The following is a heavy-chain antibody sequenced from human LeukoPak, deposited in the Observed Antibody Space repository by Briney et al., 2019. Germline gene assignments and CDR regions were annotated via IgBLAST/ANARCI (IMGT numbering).Heavy chain of an antibody. V-gene: IGHV3-9*01. D-gene: IGHD3-10*01. CDR3: AKALRIFGSGSSSNFDY. CDR2: IGWNSARV. CDR1: GYSFDAYA. Sequence: GRSLRLSCAASGYSFDAYAMHWVRQAPGKGLEWVSSIGWNSARVGNADSVKGRFTISRDNSKNTLYLQMNSLRAEDTAVYYCAKALRIFGSGSSSNFDYWGQGTLVTVSS. J-gene: IGHJ4*02.